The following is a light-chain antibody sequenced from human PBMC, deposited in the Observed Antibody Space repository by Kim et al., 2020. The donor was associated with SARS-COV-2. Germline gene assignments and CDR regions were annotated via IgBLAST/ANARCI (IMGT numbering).Light chain of an antibody. CDR1: GANIGSTY. J-gene: IGLJ2*01. V-gene: IGLV1-47*01. CDR3: AAWDNSLSGVV. Sequence: GQKVTGTCTGTGANIGSTYVYWYQQHPGTAPKLLIYRNYQRPSGVPDRFSGSKSGTSASLAISGLRSEDEADYYCAAWDNSLSGVVFGGGTKLTVL. CDR2: RNY.